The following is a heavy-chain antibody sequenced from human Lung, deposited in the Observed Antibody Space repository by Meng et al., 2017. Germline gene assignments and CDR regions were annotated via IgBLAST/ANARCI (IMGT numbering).Heavy chain of an antibody. D-gene: IGHD3-10*01. V-gene: IGHV1-18*01. J-gene: IGHJ4*02. Sequence: HVQLLQSGAEVKPPGAPLKVSCKASDYTFTGYGVCWVRQAPGQGLEWMAWLGAHPGDTSFAPKFLGRVTVTADTATATAYMELRSLRSDDTAVYYCARGTPGRSYCDYWGLGTLVTVSS. CDR3: ARGTPGRSYCDY. CDR2: LGAHPGDT. CDR1: DYTFTGYG.